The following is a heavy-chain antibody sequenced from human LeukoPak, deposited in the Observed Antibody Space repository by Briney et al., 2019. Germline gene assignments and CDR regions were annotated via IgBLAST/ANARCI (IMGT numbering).Heavy chain of an antibody. V-gene: IGHV1-2*02. CDR2: INPDNGGT. J-gene: IGHJ3*02. CDR3: ARWLMRATTRDAFDI. D-gene: IGHD1-26*01. CDR1: GYTFTDYY. Sequence: ASVRVPCKASGYTFTDYYMHWVRQAPGQGLQWMAWINPDNGGTNYAQKFQGRVTLTTDPSISTAYMELSGLRSDDTAVYFCARWLMRATTRDAFDIWGQGTMVTVSS.